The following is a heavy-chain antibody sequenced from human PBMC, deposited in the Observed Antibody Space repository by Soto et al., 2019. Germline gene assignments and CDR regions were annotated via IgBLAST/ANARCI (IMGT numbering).Heavy chain of an antibody. CDR1: GYTFTGYD. V-gene: IGHV1-2*02. J-gene: IGHJ5*02. Sequence: QVQLVQSGAEVKKPGASVKVSCKASGYTFTGYDMHWVRQAPGQGLEWMGWINPNSGATNYAQKFQGRVTMTRDTSISTVYMELNRLRSDETAVYYCARDSLPAEEKWNDAYNWFDPWGQGTLVTVSS. D-gene: IGHD1-1*01. CDR2: INPNSGAT. CDR3: ARDSLPAEEKWNDAYNWFDP.